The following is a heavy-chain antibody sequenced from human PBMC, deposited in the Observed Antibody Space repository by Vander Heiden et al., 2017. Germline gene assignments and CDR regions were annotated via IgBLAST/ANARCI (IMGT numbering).Heavy chain of an antibody. J-gene: IGHJ4*02. CDR1: GFTFSNSS. CDR2: ISGSGRTS. CDR3: SRYMKTVAGTDVEY. V-gene: IGHV3-48*02. Sequence: EVELVDSGGGLLQRGESLKLSCAASGFTFSNSSMNWVRQAPGKGLEWLSYISGSGRTSGYADSVKGRFTISRDNAQNSLFLQLNNRRDEDTAIYVGSRYMKTVAGTDVEYWAQRPRGTVS. D-gene: IGHD6-19*01.